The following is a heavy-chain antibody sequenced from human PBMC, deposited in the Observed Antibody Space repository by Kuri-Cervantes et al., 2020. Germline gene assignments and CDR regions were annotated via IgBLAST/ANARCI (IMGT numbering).Heavy chain of an antibody. CDR1: GFTFSSYG. CDR3: AREGRGSSWSGGEYYYYYMDV. CDR2: KWYDGSNK. V-gene: IGHV3-33*08. Sequence: GESLKISCAASGFTFSSYGMHWVRQAPGKGLEWVAIKWYDGSNKYYADSVKGRFTISRDNSKNTLYLQMNSLRAEDTAVYYCAREGRGSSWSGGEYYYYYMDVWGKGTTVTVSS. J-gene: IGHJ6*03. D-gene: IGHD6-13*01.